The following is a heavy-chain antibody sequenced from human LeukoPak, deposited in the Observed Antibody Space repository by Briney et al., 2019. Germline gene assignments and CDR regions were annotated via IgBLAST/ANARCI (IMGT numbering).Heavy chain of an antibody. V-gene: IGHV4-59*01. D-gene: IGHD3-3*01. J-gene: IGHJ6*03. Sequence: PSETLSLTCTVSGGSISSYYWSWIRQPPGKGLEWIGYIYYSGSTNYNPSLKSRVTISVDTSKNQFSLKLSSVTAADTAVYYCARGLTIFGVVNNYYYMDVWGKGTTVTVSS. CDR1: GGSISSYY. CDR2: IYYSGST. CDR3: ARGLTIFGVVNNYYYMDV.